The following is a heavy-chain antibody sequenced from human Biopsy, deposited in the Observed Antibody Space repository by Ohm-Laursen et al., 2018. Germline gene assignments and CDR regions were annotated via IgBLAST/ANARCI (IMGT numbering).Heavy chain of an antibody. CDR2: ISSGSSYI. Sequence: SLRLSCAASGFTFTNYTMNWVRQAPGKGLEWVSSISSGSSYIYYADSVKGRFTISRDNSKNTLFLQMDSLRADDTAVYYCVKAYSAIYWFDPWGQGTLVTVSS. D-gene: IGHD2-21*01. CDR1: GFTFTNYT. CDR3: VKAYSAIYWFDP. J-gene: IGHJ5*02. V-gene: IGHV3-21*04.